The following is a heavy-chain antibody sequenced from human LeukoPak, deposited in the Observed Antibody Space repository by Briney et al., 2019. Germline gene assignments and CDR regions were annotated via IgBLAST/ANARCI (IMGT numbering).Heavy chain of an antibody. CDR2: IDPSDSYT. CDR3: SRHIGQWLYFDS. CDR1: GYSFNRYS. D-gene: IGHD6-19*01. Sequence: GESLKISCKGSGYSFNRYSISWVRQMPGKGLEWMGRIDPSDSYTNYSPSFQGHVTISADKSISNAYLQWSSLKASDTAMYYCSRHIGQWLYFDSWGQGTLVAVSS. J-gene: IGHJ4*02. V-gene: IGHV5-10-1*01.